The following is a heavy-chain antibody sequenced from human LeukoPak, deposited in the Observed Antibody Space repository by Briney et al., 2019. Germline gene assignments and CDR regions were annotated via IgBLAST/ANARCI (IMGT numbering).Heavy chain of an antibody. Sequence: SETLSLTCAVYGGSFSGYYWSWIRQPAGKGLEWIGRIYTSGSTNYNPSLKSRVTMSVDTSKNQFSLKLSSVTAADTAVYYCARSPSFEVYYFDYWGQGTLVTVSS. D-gene: IGHD2/OR15-2a*01. V-gene: IGHV4-59*10. CDR1: GGSFSGYY. CDR3: ARSPSFEVYYFDY. J-gene: IGHJ4*02. CDR2: IYTSGST.